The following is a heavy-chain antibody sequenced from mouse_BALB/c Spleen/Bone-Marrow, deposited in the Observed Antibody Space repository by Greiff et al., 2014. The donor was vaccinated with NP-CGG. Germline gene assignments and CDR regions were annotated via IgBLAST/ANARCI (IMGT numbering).Heavy chain of an antibody. Sequence: QVQLKESGPGLVAPSQSLSITCTVSGVSLTSYGVHWVRQPPGKGLEWLGVIWAGGSTNYNSALMSRLSISKDNSKSQVFLKINSLQTDDTAMYYCARVYLWYFDVWGAGTTVTVSS. J-gene: IGHJ1*01. D-gene: IGHD2-3*01. CDR2: IWAGGST. CDR1: GVSLTSYG. V-gene: IGHV2-9*02. CDR3: ARVYLWYFDV.